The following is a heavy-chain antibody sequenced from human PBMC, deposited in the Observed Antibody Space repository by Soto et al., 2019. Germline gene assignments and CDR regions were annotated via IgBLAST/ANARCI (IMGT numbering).Heavy chain of an antibody. J-gene: IGHJ4*02. CDR1: AYTFTAYY. V-gene: IGHV1-2*02. CDR2: INPKTGDT. CDR3: ARQLAYCGGDCYTEPIDY. Sequence: GASVKVSCKASAYTFTAYYLHWVRQAPGQGLEWMGWINPKTGDTKYAQNFQGRLTLTRDTSTSTGYMELRRLTPDDTAIYYCARQLAYCGGDCYTEPIDYWGQGTLVTVSS. D-gene: IGHD2-21*02.